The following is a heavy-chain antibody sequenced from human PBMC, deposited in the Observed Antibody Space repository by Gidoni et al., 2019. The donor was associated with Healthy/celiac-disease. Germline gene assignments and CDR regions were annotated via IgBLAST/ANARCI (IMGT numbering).Heavy chain of an antibody. J-gene: IGHJ5*02. CDR1: GFTFSSYS. CDR2: ISSSSSTI. V-gene: IGHV3-48*01. CDR3: ASALSWFDP. Sequence: EVQLVESGGGLVQPGGSLRLSCAASGFTFSSYSMNWVRQAPGKGLEWVSYISSSSSTIYYADSVKGRFTISRDNAKNSLYLQMNSLRAEDTAVYYCASALSWFDPWGRGTLVTVSS.